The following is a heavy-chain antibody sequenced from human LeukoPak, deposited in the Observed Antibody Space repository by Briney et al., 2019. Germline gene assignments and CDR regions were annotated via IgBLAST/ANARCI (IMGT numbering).Heavy chain of an antibody. D-gene: IGHD3-10*01. V-gene: IGHV1-69*13. CDR1: GGTFSSYA. CDR2: IIPIFGTA. J-gene: IGHJ4*02. CDR3: ARDGYYGSGSYPLNRFDY. Sequence: SVKVSCKASGGTFSSYAISWVRQAPEQGLEWMGGIIPIFGTANYAQKFQGRVTITADESTSTAYMELSSLRSEDTAVYYCARDGYYGSGSYPLNRFDYWGQGTLVTVSS.